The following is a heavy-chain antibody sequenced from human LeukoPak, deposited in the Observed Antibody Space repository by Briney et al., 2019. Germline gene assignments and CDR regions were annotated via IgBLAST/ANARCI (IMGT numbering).Heavy chain of an antibody. CDR1: GFTFSSCA. V-gene: IGHV3-7*01. D-gene: IGHD1-26*01. Sequence: PGGSLRLSCAASGFTFSSCAMNWVRQAPGKGLEWVANIKQDGSEKYYVDSGKGRFTISRDNAKNSLYLQMNSLRAEDTAVYYCARDFSAIIGSKDYYYYYMDVWGKGTTVTVSS. J-gene: IGHJ6*03. CDR3: ARDFSAIIGSKDYYYYYMDV. CDR2: IKQDGSEK.